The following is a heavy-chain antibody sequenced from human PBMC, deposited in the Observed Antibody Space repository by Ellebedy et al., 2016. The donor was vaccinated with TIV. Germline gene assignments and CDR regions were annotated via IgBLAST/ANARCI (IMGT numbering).Heavy chain of an antibody. D-gene: IGHD4-17*01. J-gene: IGHJ5*02. CDR2: IAGSGTKT. CDR3: AKVPTVTQPGVDL. Sequence: PGGSLRLSCTASGFTFNTYALNRVRQAPGKGLEWVSAIAGSGTKTFYADSVRGRFTISRDNSRNTLFLRMDSLRAEDTAVYFCAKVPTVTQPGVDLWGQGTLVSVSS. CDR1: GFTFNTYA. V-gene: IGHV3-23*01.